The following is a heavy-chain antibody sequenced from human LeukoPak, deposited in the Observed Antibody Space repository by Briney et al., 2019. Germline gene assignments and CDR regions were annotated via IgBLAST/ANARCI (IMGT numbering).Heavy chain of an antibody. D-gene: IGHD2-21*02. CDR2: TYSDSST. Sequence: GGSLRLSCAASGFTVSNNYMSWVRQAPGKGLEWVSITYSDSSTNYADSVKGRFTISRDTSQNTLSLQMNSLRAEDTAVYYCVRKNRDFNAAFDTWGQGTVVTVSS. CDR3: VRKNRDFNAAFDT. V-gene: IGHV3-53*01. J-gene: IGHJ3*02. CDR1: GFTVSNNY.